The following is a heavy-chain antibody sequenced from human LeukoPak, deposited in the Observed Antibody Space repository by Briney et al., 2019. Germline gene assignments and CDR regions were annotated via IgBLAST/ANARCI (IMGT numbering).Heavy chain of an antibody. CDR1: GFSFSDYY. CDR3: ARGSSGSSWYRTYYYYYMDV. J-gene: IGHJ6*03. CDR2: ISSSGSTI. Sequence: TGGSLRLSCAASGFSFSDYYMSWIRQAPGKGLEWVSYISSSGSTIYYADSVKGRFTISRDNAKNSLYLQMNSLRAEDTAAYYCARGSSGSSWYRTYYYYYMDVWGKGTTVTVSS. V-gene: IGHV3-11*01. D-gene: IGHD6-13*01.